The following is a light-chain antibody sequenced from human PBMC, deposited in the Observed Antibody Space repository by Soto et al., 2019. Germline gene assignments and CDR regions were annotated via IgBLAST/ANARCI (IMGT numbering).Light chain of an antibody. CDR2: GAS. CDR1: QSIFNNY. CDR3: QQYGGSPFT. V-gene: IGKV3-20*01. J-gene: IGKJ2*01. Sequence: EIVLTQSPGTLSLSPRERATLSCRASQSIFNNYLAWYQQKPGQAPRLLVYGASFRATGIPDRFSDSGSGTDFTLTISRLEPEDFAVYYCQQYGGSPFTFCQGTRLEIK.